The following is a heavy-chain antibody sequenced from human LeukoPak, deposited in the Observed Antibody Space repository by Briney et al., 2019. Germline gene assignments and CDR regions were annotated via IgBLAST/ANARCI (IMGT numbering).Heavy chain of an antibody. CDR1: GGSISSSSYY. CDR3: ARDAAKLIVGATIRYFDY. J-gene: IGHJ4*02. Sequence: SETLSLTCTVSGGSISSSSYYWGWIRQPPGKGLEWIGSIYYSGSTYYNPSLKSRVTISVDTSKNQFSLKLSSVTAADTAVYYCARDAAKLIVGATIRYFDYWGQGTLVTVSS. V-gene: IGHV4-39*07. D-gene: IGHD1-26*01. CDR2: IYYSGST.